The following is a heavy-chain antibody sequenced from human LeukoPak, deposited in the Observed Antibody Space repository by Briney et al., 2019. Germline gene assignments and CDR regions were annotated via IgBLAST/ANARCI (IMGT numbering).Heavy chain of an antibody. V-gene: IGHV4-38-2*02. CDR1: GYSISSGYY. D-gene: IGHD3-10*01. J-gene: IGHJ3*02. Sequence: PSETLSLTCTVSGYSISSGYYWGWIRPPPGKGLEWIGSIYHGGSTYYNPSLKSRVTISVDTSKNQFSLKLSSVTAADTAVYYCARDASYYYGSGSYYFAFDIWGQGTMVTVSS. CDR3: ARDASYYYGSGSYYFAFDI. CDR2: IYHGGST.